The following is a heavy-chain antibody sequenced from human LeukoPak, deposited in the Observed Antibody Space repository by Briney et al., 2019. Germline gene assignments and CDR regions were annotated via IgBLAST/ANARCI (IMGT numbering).Heavy chain of an antibody. V-gene: IGHV4-38-2*01. CDR3: ANERWDN. D-gene: IGHD4-23*01. CDR2: IYHSGST. CDR1: GYSISSGNY. Sequence: SETLSLTCSVSGYSISSGNYWGWIRLPPGKGLQWIGSIYHSGSTYYNPSLKSRVTISVDKSKNQFSLKLSAVTAADTAVYYCANERWDNWGQGILVTVSS. J-gene: IGHJ4*02.